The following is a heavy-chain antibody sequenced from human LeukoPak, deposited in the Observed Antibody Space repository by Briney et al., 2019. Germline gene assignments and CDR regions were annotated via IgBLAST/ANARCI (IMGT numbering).Heavy chain of an antibody. CDR1: GGPISSGDYY. V-gene: IGHV4-30-4*08. J-gene: IGHJ4*02. CDR2: IYYSGST. Sequence: PSQTLSLTCTVSGGPISSGDYYWSWIRQPPGKGLEWIGYIYYSGSTYYNPSLKSRVTISVDTSKNQFSLKLSSVTAADTAVYYCARASPGATFDYWGQGTLVTVSS. CDR3: ARASPGATFDY.